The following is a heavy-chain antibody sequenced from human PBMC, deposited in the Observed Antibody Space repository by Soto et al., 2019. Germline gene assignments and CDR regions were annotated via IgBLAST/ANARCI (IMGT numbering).Heavy chain of an antibody. CDR1: GDSVSRNSAA. CDR3: ARAVSNWFDP. V-gene: IGHV6-1*01. J-gene: IGHJ5*01. CDR2: TYYRSKWYN. Sequence: SQTLSLTCAISGDSVSRNSAAWSWIRQSPSRGLEWLGRTYYRSKWYNDYAESVKSRITFKPDTSKNQFSLQLNSVTPEDTAVYYCARAVSNWFDPWGQGTLVTVSS.